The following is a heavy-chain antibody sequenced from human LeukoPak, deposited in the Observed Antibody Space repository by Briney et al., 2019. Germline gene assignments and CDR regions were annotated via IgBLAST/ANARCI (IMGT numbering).Heavy chain of an antibody. V-gene: IGHV3-33*01. J-gene: IGHJ6*02. Sequence: GGSLRLSCAASGFTFSSYGMHWVRQAPGKGLEWVAVIWYDGSNKYYADSVKGRFTISRDNSKNTLYLQMNSLRAEDTAVYYCARTYCSSTSCYNDYYYGMDVWGQGTTVTVSS. CDR3: ARTYCSSTSCYNDYYYGMDV. D-gene: IGHD2-2*02. CDR2: IWYDGSNK. CDR1: GFTFSSYG.